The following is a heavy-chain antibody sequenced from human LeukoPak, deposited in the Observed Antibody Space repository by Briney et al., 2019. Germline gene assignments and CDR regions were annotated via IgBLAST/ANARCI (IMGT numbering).Heavy chain of an antibody. J-gene: IGHJ4*02. V-gene: IGHV4-31*03. CDR2: IYYSGST. CDR1: GGSISSGGYC. D-gene: IGHD3-10*01. Sequence: SETLSLTCTVSGGSISSGGYCWSWIRQHPGKGLEWIGYIYYSGSTYYNPSLKSRVTISVDTSKNQFSLKLSSVTAADTAVYYCARNSMWFGEVYFDYWGQGTLVTVSS. CDR3: ARNSMWFGEVYFDY.